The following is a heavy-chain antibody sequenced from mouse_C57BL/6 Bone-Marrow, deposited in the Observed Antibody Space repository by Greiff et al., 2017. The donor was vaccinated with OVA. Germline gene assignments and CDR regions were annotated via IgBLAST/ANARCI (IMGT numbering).Heavy chain of an antibody. D-gene: IGHD5-1*01. CDR1: GYTFTSYW. Sequence: QVQLQQPGAELVKPGASVKLSCKASGYTFTSYWMHWVKQRPGQGLEWIGMIPPNSGSTNYNEKFKSKATLTVDKSSSTAYMQLSSLTSEDSAVYYCARPPYLFYFDYWGQGTTLTVSS. J-gene: IGHJ2*01. V-gene: IGHV1-64*01. CDR3: ARPPYLFYFDY. CDR2: IPPNSGST.